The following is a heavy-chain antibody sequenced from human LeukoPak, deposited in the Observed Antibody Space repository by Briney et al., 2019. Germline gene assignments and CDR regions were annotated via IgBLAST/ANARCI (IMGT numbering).Heavy chain of an antibody. CDR2: IGSSGGST. Sequence: PGGSLRLSCAASGSNFITAAMTWVRQAPGKGLEWVSLIGSSGGSTYYADSVKGRFTISRDNSNHTLSLQMNSLRVEDTAIYYCVKDIQLSTWGRGTMVTVSS. D-gene: IGHD5-24*01. J-gene: IGHJ3*01. V-gene: IGHV3-23*01. CDR3: VKDIQLST. CDR1: GSNFITAA.